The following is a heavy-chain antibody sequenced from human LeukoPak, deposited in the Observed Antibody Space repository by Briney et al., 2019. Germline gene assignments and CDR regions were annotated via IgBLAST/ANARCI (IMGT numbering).Heavy chain of an antibody. Sequence: GASVKVSCKASGYSFTSYGITWVREAPGQGPEWMGWISGSTGNTHYAQNVQGRVTMTTDTATSTAYMELRSLGSDDTAEYYCARVGRDCSSINCYWEDWFDPWGQGTLVIVSS. J-gene: IGHJ5*02. CDR2: ISGSTGNT. CDR3: ARVGRDCSSINCYWEDWFDP. D-gene: IGHD2-2*01. V-gene: IGHV1-18*01. CDR1: GYSFTSYG.